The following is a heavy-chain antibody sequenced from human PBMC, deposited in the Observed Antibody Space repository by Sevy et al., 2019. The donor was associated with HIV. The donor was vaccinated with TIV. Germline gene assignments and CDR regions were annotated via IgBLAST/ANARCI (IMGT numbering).Heavy chain of an antibody. CDR1: GYTLTELS. CDR2: FDPEDDEK. D-gene: IGHD3-22*01. Sequence: ASVKVSCKVSGYTLTELSVHWVRQAPRKGLEWMATFDPEDDEKIYAQKFQGRVTMTEDTSTDTAYMELSSLRSEDTAVYYCATTKDYYDSSGYPFDYWGQRTLVTVSS. V-gene: IGHV1-24*01. J-gene: IGHJ4*02. CDR3: ATTKDYYDSSGYPFDY.